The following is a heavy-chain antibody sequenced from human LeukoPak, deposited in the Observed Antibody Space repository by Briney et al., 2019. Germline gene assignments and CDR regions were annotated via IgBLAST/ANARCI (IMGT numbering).Heavy chain of an antibody. CDR2: INPNSGGT. D-gene: IGHD4-23*01. Sequence: ASVKVSCKASGYIFTDYYMHWVRQAPGQELGWMGRINPNSGGTNYAQKFQGRVTMTRDTSISTAYTELSSLRSEDTAAYYCARGGLRWFNYYMDVWGKGITVTISS. J-gene: IGHJ6*03. V-gene: IGHV1/OR15-1*01. CDR1: GYIFTDYY. CDR3: ARGGLRWFNYYMDV.